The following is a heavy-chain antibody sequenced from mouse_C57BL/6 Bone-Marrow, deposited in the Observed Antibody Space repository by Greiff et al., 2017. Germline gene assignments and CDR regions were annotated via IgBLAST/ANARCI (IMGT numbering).Heavy chain of an antibody. CDR2: ISYSGST. CDR3: ARGGTFYYYAMDY. CDR1: GYSITSGYD. Sequence: EVQLQESGPGMVKPSQSLSLTCTVTGYSITSGYDWHWIRHFPGNKLEWMGYISYSGSTNYNPSLKSRISITHDTSKNHFFLKLNSVTTEDTATYYCARGGTFYYYAMDYWGQGTSVTVSS. J-gene: IGHJ4*01. V-gene: IGHV3-1*01.